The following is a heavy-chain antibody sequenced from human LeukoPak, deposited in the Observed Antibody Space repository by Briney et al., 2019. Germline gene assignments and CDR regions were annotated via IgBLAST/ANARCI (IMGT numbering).Heavy chain of an antibody. CDR3: AKRLAALGYFDN. J-gene: IGHJ4*02. Sequence: GGSLRLSCVASGFTFSSHAMSWVRQAPGKGLEWVSSINESGGRTVYADSVKGRFTISRDNSKNTLYLQMNSLRAEDTAVYYCAKRLAALGYFDNWGQGTLVTVSS. V-gene: IGHV3-23*01. D-gene: IGHD6-13*01. CDR2: INESGGRT. CDR1: GFTFSSHA.